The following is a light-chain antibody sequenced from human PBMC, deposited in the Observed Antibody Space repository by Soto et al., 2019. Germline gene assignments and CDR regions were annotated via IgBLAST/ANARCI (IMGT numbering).Light chain of an antibody. V-gene: IGLV1-44*01. CDR1: SSNIGSNT. J-gene: IGLJ3*02. Sequence: QSVLTQPPSASGTPGQRVTISCSGSSSNIGSNTVNCYQQLPGTAPKLLIYSNNQRPSGVPDRFSGSKSGTSASLAISGLQYEDAADYYCAAWDDSLNGWVFGGGTKLTVL. CDR2: SNN. CDR3: AAWDDSLNGWV.